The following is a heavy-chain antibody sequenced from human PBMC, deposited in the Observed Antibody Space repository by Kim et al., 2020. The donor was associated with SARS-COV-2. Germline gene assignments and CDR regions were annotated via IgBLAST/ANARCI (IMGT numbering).Heavy chain of an antibody. Sequence: ADSVKGRFTISRDNSKNTLYLQMNSLRAEDTAVYYCARDQVGATTWTFDYWGQGTLVTVSS. CDR3: ARDQVGATTWTFDY. J-gene: IGHJ4*02. V-gene: IGHV3-33*01. D-gene: IGHD1-26*01.